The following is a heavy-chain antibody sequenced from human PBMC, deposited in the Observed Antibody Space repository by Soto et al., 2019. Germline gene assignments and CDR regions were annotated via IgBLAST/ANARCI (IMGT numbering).Heavy chain of an antibody. V-gene: IGHV1-18*01. Sequence: GASVKVSCKTSGSTFNTYGINWVRQAPGQGLELMGWISAYDGKTTYAEKFQGRVTLTTDTSTSTAYMELRSLRSDDTAIYYCARDPHEFWTSYWFDPWGQGTPVTVSS. CDR3: ARDPHEFWTSYWFDP. J-gene: IGHJ5*02. CDR1: GSTFNTYG. D-gene: IGHD3-3*01. CDR2: ISAYDGKT.